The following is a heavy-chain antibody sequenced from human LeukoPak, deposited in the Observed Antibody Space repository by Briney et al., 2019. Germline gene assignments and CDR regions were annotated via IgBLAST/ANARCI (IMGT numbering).Heavy chain of an antibody. Sequence: PSETLSLTCAVYGRSFSGYYWSWIRQPPGKGLEWIGEINHSGSTNYNPSLKSRVTISVDTSKNQFSLKLSSVTAADTAVYYCARVAITIFGVVIIPIDAFDIWGQGTMVTVSS. CDR3: ARVAITIFGVVIIPIDAFDI. CDR2: INHSGST. J-gene: IGHJ3*02. D-gene: IGHD3-3*01. CDR1: GRSFSGYY. V-gene: IGHV4-34*01.